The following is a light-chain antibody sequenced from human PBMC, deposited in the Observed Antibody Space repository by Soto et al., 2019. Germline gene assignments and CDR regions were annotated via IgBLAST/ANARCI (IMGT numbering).Light chain of an antibody. J-gene: IGLJ2*01. V-gene: IGLV2-23*03. CDR2: EGS. Sequence: QSALTQPASGSGSPGQSITISCTGTSSDVGSYNRVSWYQQHPGKAPKLMIYEGSKRPSGVSNRFSGSKSGNTASLTISGLQAEDEADYYCCSYAGSSTFGVFGGGTKLTVL. CDR1: SSDVGSYNR. CDR3: CSYAGSSTFGV.